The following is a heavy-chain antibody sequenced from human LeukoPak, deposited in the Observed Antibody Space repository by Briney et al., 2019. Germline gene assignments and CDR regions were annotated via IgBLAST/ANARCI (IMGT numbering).Heavy chain of an antibody. CDR2: IIPIFGTA. V-gene: IGHV1-69*06. D-gene: IGHD6-13*01. Sequence: PGGSLRLSCAASGGTFSSYAISWVRQAPGQGLEWMGGIIPIFGTANYAQKFQGRVTITADKSTSTAYMELSSLRSEDTAVYYCARAPGVAAAGNWFDPWGQGTLVTVSS. CDR3: ARAPGVAAAGNWFDP. CDR1: GGTFSSYA. J-gene: IGHJ5*02.